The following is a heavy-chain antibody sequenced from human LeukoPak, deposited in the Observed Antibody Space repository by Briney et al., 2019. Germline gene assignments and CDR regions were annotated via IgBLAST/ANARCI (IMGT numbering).Heavy chain of an antibody. V-gene: IGHV4-34*01. CDR3: ARGLGSGSYYFDY. CDR1: GGSFSGYY. J-gene: IGHJ4*02. CDR2: INHSGST. Sequence: SETLSLTCAVYGGSFSGYYWNWIRQPPGKGLEWIGEINHSGSTNYNPSLKSRVTISVDTSKNQFSLKLSSVTAADTAVYYCARGLGSGSYYFDYWGQGTLVTVSS. D-gene: IGHD5-12*01.